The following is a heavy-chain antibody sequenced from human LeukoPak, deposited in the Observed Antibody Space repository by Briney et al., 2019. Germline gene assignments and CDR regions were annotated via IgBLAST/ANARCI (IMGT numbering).Heavy chain of an antibody. Sequence: GEALNISCKASGYSFTSYWIAWVRQMPGKGLEWMGIIYPGDSESRYSPSFQGQVTISADKSISTAYLQWSSLKASDTAMYYCARRYSYGSLRAFDIWGQGTMVTVSS. J-gene: IGHJ3*02. CDR2: IYPGDSES. CDR1: GYSFTSYW. CDR3: ARRYSYGSLRAFDI. V-gene: IGHV5-51*01. D-gene: IGHD5-18*01.